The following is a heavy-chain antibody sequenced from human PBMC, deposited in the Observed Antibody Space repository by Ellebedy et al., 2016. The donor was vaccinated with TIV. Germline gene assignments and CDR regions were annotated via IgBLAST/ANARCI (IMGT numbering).Heavy chain of an antibody. CDR3: ARDGSEWSRDY. V-gene: IGHV3-21*01. D-gene: IGHD3-3*01. J-gene: IGHJ4*02. CDR2: IVFSGTAA. Sequence: GESLKISXAASGFTFNIAGMTWVRQAPGKRLEWVGTIVFSGTAAYYSDSVKGRFIISRDNAKNSLFLQMNSLRVEDTAVYYCARDGSEWSRDYWGQGTLVTVSS. CDR1: GFTFNIAG.